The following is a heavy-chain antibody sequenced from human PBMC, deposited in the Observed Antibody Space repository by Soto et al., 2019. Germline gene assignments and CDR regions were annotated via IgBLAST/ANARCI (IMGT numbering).Heavy chain of an antibody. D-gene: IGHD6-13*01. V-gene: IGHV3-30*18. CDR2: ISYDGSNK. Sequence: GGSLRLSCAASGFTFSSYGMHWVRQAPGKGLEWVAVISYDGSNKYYADSVKGRFTISRDNSKNTLYLQMNSLRAEDTAVYYCAKESGYSSSWYGPFDYWGQGTLVTVSS. J-gene: IGHJ4*02. CDR3: AKESGYSSSWYGPFDY. CDR1: GFTFSSYG.